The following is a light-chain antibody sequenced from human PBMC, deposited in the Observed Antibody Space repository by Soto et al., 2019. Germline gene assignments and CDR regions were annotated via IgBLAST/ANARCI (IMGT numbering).Light chain of an antibody. J-gene: IGLJ1*01. Sequence: QSVLTQPPSASGSLGQSVTISCTGTRNDVGGFSYVSWYQQHPGKAPKLLIYEVTKRPSGVPDRFSGSKSGNTASLTVSGLQAEDEADYYCSSDADYNIEVFGTGTKLTVL. V-gene: IGLV2-8*01. CDR3: SSDADYNIEV. CDR1: RNDVGGFSY. CDR2: EVT.